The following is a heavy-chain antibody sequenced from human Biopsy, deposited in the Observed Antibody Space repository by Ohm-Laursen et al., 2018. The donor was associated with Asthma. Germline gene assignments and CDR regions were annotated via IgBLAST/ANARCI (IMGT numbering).Heavy chain of an antibody. CDR3: ARESSVAGSSDFDY. V-gene: IGHV3-30*03. D-gene: IGHD6-19*01. CDR2: ISYDGSNK. CDR1: GFTFSSYG. J-gene: IGHJ4*02. Sequence: SLRLSCAASGFTFSSYGMHWVRQAPGKGLEWVAGISYDGSNKYYADSVKGRFTISRDNSKNKLYLQMNSLRAEDTAVYYCARESSVAGSSDFDYWGQGTLVTVSS.